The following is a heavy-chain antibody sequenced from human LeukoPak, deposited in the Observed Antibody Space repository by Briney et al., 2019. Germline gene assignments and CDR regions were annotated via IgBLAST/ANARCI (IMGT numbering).Heavy chain of an antibody. CDR3: AREDPLVAARGLDH. V-gene: IGHV4-59*01. CDR2: IYYSGST. J-gene: IGHJ4*02. CDR1: GGSISSYY. Sequence: ASETLSLTCTVSGGSISSYYWSWIRQPPGKRLEWIGYIYYSGSTIYNPSLKSRVTISVDTSKNQFSLKLSSVTAADTAVYYCAREDPLVAARGLDHWGQGTLVTVSS. D-gene: IGHD2-15*01.